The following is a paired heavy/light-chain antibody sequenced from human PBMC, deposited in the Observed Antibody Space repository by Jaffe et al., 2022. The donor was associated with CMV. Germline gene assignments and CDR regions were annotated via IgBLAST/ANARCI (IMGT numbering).Heavy chain of an antibody. CDR3: ARDLRPHSDNWYYY. Sequence: QVQLQESGPGLVKPSETLSLTCTVSGGSIINYYWTWIRQPPGKRLEWIGSIYYTGTTRLNPSLTSRLTMSVDTSKNQFSLSVTSVTAADTAVYYCARDLRPHSDNWYYYWGQGTLVTVSA. D-gene: IGHD6-13*01. J-gene: IGHJ4*02. V-gene: IGHV4-59*01. CDR1: GGSIINYY. CDR2: IYYTGTT.
Light chain of an antibody. CDR1: QSIGSA. CDR2: EAS. CDR3: EQYSIYLPWT. J-gene: IGKJ1*01. V-gene: IGKV3D-15*01. Sequence: ETVVTQSPATLSVSPGDRATLSCRTSQSIGSALAWYQHRPGLPPRLVIYEASTRAIGIPARFSGSGSGTEFTLTINGLQSEDFAVYYCEQYSIYLPWTFGQGTKVEIK.